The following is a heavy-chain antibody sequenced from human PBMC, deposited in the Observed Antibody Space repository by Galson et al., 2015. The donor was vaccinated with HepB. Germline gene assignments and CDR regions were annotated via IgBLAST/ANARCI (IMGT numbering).Heavy chain of an antibody. V-gene: IGHV3-15*07. CDR2: IKSKTDGGTT. D-gene: IGHD6-13*01. J-gene: IGHJ6*02. CDR1: GFSISGYS. CDR3: TTGFSSSWPYYFYYGMDV. Sequence: SLRLSCAASGFSISGYSMNWVRQAPGKGLEWVGRIKSKTDGGTTDYAAPVKGRFAISRDDSKITLFLQMNSLKTEDTAVYYCTTGFSSSWPYYFYYGMDVWGQGTTVTVSS.